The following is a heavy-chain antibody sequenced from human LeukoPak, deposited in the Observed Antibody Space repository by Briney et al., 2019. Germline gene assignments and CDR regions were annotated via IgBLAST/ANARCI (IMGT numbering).Heavy chain of an antibody. CDR3: ARSKDLYCSGTTCYPGMDV. V-gene: IGHV5-51*01. CDR2: IFPGDSDT. J-gene: IGHJ6*02. Sequence: GESLKISCKGSGYTFITYWIGWVRQMPGKGLEWMGIIFPGDSDTRYSPSFQGQVTISVDKSISTAYLQWTSLKASDTAMYYCARSKDLYCSGTTCYPGMDVWGQGTTVTVSS. CDR1: GYTFITYW. D-gene: IGHD2-2*01.